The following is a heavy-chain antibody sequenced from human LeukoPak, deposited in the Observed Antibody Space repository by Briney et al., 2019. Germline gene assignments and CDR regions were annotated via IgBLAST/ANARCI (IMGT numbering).Heavy chain of an antibody. J-gene: IGHJ4*02. CDR3: ARDLFRSAERVG. V-gene: IGHV3-66*01. CDR1: GFTVSSNY. CDR2: IYSGGST. D-gene: IGHD1-1*01. Sequence: PGGSLRLSCAASGFTVSSNYMSWVRQAPGKGLEWVSVIYSGGSTYYADSVKGRFTISRDNSKNTLYLQMNSLRAEDTAVYYCARDLFRSAERVGWGQGTLVAVSS.